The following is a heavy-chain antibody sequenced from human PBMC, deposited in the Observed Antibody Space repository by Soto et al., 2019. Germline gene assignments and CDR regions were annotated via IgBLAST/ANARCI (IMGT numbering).Heavy chain of an antibody. J-gene: IGHJ6*02. CDR2: IWYDGSNK. D-gene: IGHD3-10*01. V-gene: IGHV3-33*01. CDR3: ARMSDYGSARGLDYGMDV. CDR1: GFTLSSYG. Sequence: GGSLRLSCAASGFTLSSYGMHWVRQAPGKGLEWVAVIWYDGSNKYYADSVKGRFTISRDNSKNTLYLQMNSLRAEDTAVYYCARMSDYGSARGLDYGMDVWGQGTTVTVSS.